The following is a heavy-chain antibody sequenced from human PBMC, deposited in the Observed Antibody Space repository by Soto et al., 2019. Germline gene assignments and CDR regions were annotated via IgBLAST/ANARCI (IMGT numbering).Heavy chain of an antibody. D-gene: IGHD1-26*01. Sequence: EVQLVESGGGLVQPGGSLRLSCAASGFTFSDHYMDWVRQAPGKGLEWVGRSRNKANNYSTEYAASVKGRFTISRDESKNSLYLQMNSLKTEGTAVYYCARFSGSYTRGFDYWGQGTLVTVSS. CDR1: GFTFSDHY. V-gene: IGHV3-72*01. CDR2: SRNKANNYST. CDR3: ARFSGSYTRGFDY. J-gene: IGHJ4*02.